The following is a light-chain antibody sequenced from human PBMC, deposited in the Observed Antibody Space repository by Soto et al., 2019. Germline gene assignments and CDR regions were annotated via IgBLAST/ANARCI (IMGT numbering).Light chain of an antibody. CDR2: DSS. V-gene: IGKV3-15*01. CDR1: QGIGDT. CDR3: QQYNHWRSIS. Sequence: EIVLTQSPAALSVSPWERVTLSCRASQGIGDTLAWYQQKPGQTPRLLIYDSSTRAIGIPIRFSGSRSGTEFILTINGLQFEDFAVYYCQQYNHWRSISFGQGTRLEIK. J-gene: IGKJ5*01.